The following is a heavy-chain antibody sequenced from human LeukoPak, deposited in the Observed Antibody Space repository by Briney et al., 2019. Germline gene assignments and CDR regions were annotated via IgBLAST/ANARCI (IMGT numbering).Heavy chain of an antibody. CDR3: ARDPDSATEWGPFDS. V-gene: IGHV6-1*01. CDR1: GVSLSSISS. J-gene: IGHJ5*01. CDR2: TYYRSKCSN. D-gene: IGHD1-26*01. Sequence: PSQTLSLTCAVSGVSLSSISSWNWIRQSPSGGLEWLGRTYYRSKCSNDYAVSVKSRITINADTSKNEFSLQLHSVTPEDTAVYYCARDPDSATEWGPFDSWGQGTLVTVSS.